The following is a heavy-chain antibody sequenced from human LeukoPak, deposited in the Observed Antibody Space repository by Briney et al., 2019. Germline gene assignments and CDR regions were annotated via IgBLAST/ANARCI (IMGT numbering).Heavy chain of an antibody. Sequence: GGSLRLSCAASAFTFSNYAMNWVRQAPGKGLEWVSAISGSGDSTYYADSVKGRFTISRDNSKNTLYLQMNSLRAEDTALYYCAKDHEYYTLGPIWGQGTMVTVSS. CDR2: ISGSGDST. D-gene: IGHD3-16*01. V-gene: IGHV3-23*01. CDR3: AKDHEYYTLGPI. CDR1: AFTFSNYA. J-gene: IGHJ3*02.